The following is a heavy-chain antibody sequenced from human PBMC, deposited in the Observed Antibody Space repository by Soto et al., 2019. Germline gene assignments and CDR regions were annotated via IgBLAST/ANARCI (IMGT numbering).Heavy chain of an antibody. CDR1: GGSISSGGYS. D-gene: IGHD2-15*01. CDR3: ARGGGSNCSGGSCPAGWFDP. J-gene: IGHJ5*02. Sequence: SDTLSLTCAVSGGSISSGGYSCSLIRQPPGKGLEWIGYIYHSGSTYYNPSLKSRVTISVDRSKNQFSLKLSSVTAADTAVYYCARGGGSNCSGGSCPAGWFDPWGQGTLVTVSS. CDR2: IYHSGST. V-gene: IGHV4-30-2*01.